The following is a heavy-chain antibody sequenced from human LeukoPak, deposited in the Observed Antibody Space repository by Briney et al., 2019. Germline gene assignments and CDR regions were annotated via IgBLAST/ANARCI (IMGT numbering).Heavy chain of an antibody. CDR1: GYTFTSYY. CDR3: ASSGLGGYCSGGSCYHNIDAFDV. Sequence: ASVKVSCKASGYTFTSYYMHWVRQAPGRGLEWMGWINPNSGGTNYAQKFQGRVTMTRDTSISTAYMELSRLRSDDTAVYYCASSGLGGYCSGGSCYHNIDAFDVWGQGTMVTVSS. J-gene: IGHJ3*01. CDR2: INPNSGGT. D-gene: IGHD2-15*01. V-gene: IGHV1-2*02.